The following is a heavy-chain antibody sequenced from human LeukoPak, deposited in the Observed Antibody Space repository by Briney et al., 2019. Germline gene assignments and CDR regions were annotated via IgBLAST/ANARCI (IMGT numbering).Heavy chain of an antibody. D-gene: IGHD6-6*01. J-gene: IGHJ6*03. CDR1: GYTFTSYG. CDR2: IIPIFGTA. V-gene: IGHV1-69*05. CDR3: ASSIAARGGYYYYYMDV. Sequence: GASVNVSCKASGYTFTSYGISWVRQAPGQGLEWMGGIIPIFGTANYAQKFQGRVTITTDESTSTAYMELRSLRSEDTAVYYCASSIAARGGYYYYYMDVWGKGTTVTVSS.